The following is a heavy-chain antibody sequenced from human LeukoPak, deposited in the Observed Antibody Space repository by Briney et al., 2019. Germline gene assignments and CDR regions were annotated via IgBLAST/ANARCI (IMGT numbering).Heavy chain of an antibody. Sequence: GGSLRLSCAASGFTVSSNYMSWVRQAPGKGLEWVSVISSGGSTYYADSVKGRFTISRDNSKNTRYLQMNSLRAEDTAVYYCARDPSNPTAFDYWGQGTLVTVSS. D-gene: IGHD6-6*01. CDR1: GFTVSSNY. J-gene: IGHJ4*02. V-gene: IGHV3-66*02. CDR2: ISSGGST. CDR3: ARDPSNPTAFDY.